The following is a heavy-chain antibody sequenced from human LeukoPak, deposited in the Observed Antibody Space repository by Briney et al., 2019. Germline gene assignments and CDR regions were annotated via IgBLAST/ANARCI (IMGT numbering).Heavy chain of an antibody. CDR2: IYYSGST. J-gene: IGHJ6*03. D-gene: IGHD3-10*01. CDR3: ASGGSKFGELYYYYMDV. V-gene: IGHV4-39*07. CDR1: GGSISSSSYY. Sequence: SETLSLTCTVSGGSISSSSYYWGWIRQPPGKGLEWIGSIYYSGSTYYNPSLKSRVTISVDTSKNQFSLKLSSVTAADTAVYYCASGGSKFGELYYYYMDVWGKGTTVTISS.